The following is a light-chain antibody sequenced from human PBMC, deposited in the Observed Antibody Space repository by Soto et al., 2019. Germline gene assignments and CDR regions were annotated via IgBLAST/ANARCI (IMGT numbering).Light chain of an antibody. CDR1: TSDVGGYNY. J-gene: IGLJ2*01. V-gene: IGLV2-14*01. CDR2: DVS. Sequence: QSVLTQPASVSGSPGQSITISCTGTTSDVGGYNYVSWYQQHPGKAPKLIIYDVSNRPSGVSNRFSGSKSGNTASLTISGLQAEDEADYYCTSYTRTSTLVFGGGTKLTVL. CDR3: TSYTRTSTLV.